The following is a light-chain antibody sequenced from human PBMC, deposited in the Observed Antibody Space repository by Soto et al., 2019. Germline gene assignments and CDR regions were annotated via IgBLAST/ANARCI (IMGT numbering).Light chain of an antibody. Sequence: QLVLTQPASLSASPGASASLTCTLRSGINVGTYSIYWYQQKPGSPPQYLLRYKSDSDKQQGSGVPSRFSGSKDASANAGILLISGLQSEDEADYYCIIWRSSAWVFGGGTKLTVL. CDR2: YKSDSDK. CDR1: SGINVGTYS. CDR3: IIWRSSAWV. J-gene: IGLJ3*02. V-gene: IGLV5-45*01.